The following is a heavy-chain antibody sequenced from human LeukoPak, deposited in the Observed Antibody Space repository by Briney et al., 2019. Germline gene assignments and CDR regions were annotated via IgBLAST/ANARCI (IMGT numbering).Heavy chain of an antibody. D-gene: IGHD2-15*01. Sequence: GGSLRLSCEGSGLTFEDYTMHWVRQAPGKGLEWVSLINRGGTTTVYADSVEGRFTISRDSSKNTLYLQMNSLRAGDAAVYYCAKAPVTTCSGAYCYPFDYWSQGTPVTVSS. CDR3: AKAPVTTCSGAYCYPFDY. J-gene: IGHJ4*02. CDR2: INRGGTTT. V-gene: IGHV3-43*01. CDR1: GLTFEDYT.